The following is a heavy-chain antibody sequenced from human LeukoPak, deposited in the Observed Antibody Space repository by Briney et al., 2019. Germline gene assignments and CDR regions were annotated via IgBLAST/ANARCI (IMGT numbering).Heavy chain of an antibody. CDR1: GYTFTSYA. J-gene: IGHJ4*02. V-gene: IGHV1-3*01. Sequence: ASVKVSCKASGYTFTSYAMHWVRQAPGQRLEWMGWINAGNGNTKYSQKFQGRVTITRDTSASTAYMELSSLRSEDTAVYYCARSSLLVVPAATGDYWGQGTLVTVSS. CDR2: INAGNGNT. CDR3: ARSSLLVVPAATGDY. D-gene: IGHD2-2*01.